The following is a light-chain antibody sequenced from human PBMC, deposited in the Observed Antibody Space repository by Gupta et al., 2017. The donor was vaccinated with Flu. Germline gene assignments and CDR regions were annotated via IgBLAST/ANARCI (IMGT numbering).Light chain of an antibody. Sequence: GERATLSCRASQSVNNNFLAWYQQKPGQAPRLLIYGASYRATGIPDRFSGSVSGTHFTLTISRLEPEDFAVYYCQQYVSSYTFGQGTKLEIK. CDR1: QSVNNNF. V-gene: IGKV3-20*01. CDR2: GAS. CDR3: QQYVSSYT. J-gene: IGKJ2*01.